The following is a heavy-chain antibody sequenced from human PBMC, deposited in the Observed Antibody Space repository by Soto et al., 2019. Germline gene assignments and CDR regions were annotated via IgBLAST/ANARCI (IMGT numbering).Heavy chain of an antibody. CDR2: IFYSGST. CDR3: ARGAADTAMVDS. V-gene: IGHV4-59*01. D-gene: IGHD5-18*01. Sequence: SETLSLPCTVSGGSIRSYYWTWIRQPPGKGLEWLGYIFYSGSTFYNPSLKSRVTKSIHTSKSQFSLQLTSVNAADTALYYCARGAADTAMVDSWGQGTLVTVSS. J-gene: IGHJ4*02. CDR1: GGSIRSYY.